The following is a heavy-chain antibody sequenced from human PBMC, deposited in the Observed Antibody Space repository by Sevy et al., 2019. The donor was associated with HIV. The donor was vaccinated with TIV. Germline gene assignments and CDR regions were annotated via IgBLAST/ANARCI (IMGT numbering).Heavy chain of an antibody. Sequence: SETLSLTCAVYGGSFSGYYWSWIRQPPGKGLEWFGEINHSGSTNYNPSLKTRVTISVDTSKNQFSLKLSSVTAADTAVYYCARGRSYGLSWYFDLWGRGTLVTVSS. D-gene: IGHD5-18*01. V-gene: IGHV4-34*01. CDR1: GGSFSGYY. J-gene: IGHJ2*01. CDR2: INHSGST. CDR3: ARGRSYGLSWYFDL.